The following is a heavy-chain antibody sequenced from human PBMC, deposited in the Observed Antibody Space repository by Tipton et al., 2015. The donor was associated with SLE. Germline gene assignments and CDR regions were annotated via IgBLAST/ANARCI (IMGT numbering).Heavy chain of an antibody. V-gene: IGHV4-59*01. CDR1: GGSISTFHY. CDR2: IYFGST. J-gene: IGHJ6*03. Sequence: TLSLTCTVSGGSISTFHYWSWIRQPPGERLEWIGYIYFGSTSYNPSLKSRVTISEDTAKNQFSLKLSSVTAADTAVYYCAREPVYYYYYMDVWGKGTTVTVSS. CDR3: AREPVYYYYYMDV.